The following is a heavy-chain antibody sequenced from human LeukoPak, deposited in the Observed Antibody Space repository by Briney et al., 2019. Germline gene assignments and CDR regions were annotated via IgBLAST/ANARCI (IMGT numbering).Heavy chain of an antibody. CDR1: GGSISSYY. V-gene: IGHV4-59*01. Sequence: SETLSLTCTVSGGSISSYYGSWIRQPPGKGLEWIGYIYNSVSTNYNPSLKSRVTISLDTSKNQFSLKLTSVTAADTAVYYCARKTPMAEAYYFDYWSQRTLVTVSS. J-gene: IGHJ4*02. D-gene: IGHD5-18*01. CDR2: IYNSVST. CDR3: ARKTPMAEAYYFDY.